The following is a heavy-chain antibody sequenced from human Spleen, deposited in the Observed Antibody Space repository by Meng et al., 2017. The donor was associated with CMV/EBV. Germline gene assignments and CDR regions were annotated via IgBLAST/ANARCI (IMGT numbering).Heavy chain of an antibody. CDR3: AREDVFIMIDYYYGMDV. Sequence: GGSLRLSCVASGFTFNRYWMHWVRRAPGKGVVWVSHINSDGSSTTYADSVKGRFTMSRDNARNTLYLQMNSLRDEDTAVYYCAREDVFIMIDYYYGMDVWGQGTTVTVSS. D-gene: IGHD3-22*01. CDR2: INSDGSST. J-gene: IGHJ6*02. CDR1: GFTFNRYW. V-gene: IGHV3-74*01.